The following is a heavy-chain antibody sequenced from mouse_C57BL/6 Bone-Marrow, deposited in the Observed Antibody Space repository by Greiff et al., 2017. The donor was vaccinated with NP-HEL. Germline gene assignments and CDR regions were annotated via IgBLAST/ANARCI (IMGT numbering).Heavy chain of an antibody. CDR1: GFTFSDYY. CDR2: ISNGGGST. CDR3: ARLGRDWYFDV. Sequence: EVQRVESGGGLVQPGGSLKLSCAASGFTFSDYYMYWVRQTPEKRLEWVAYISNGGGSTYYPDTVKGRFTISRDNAKNTLYLQMSRLKSEDTAMYYCARLGRDWYFDVWGTGTTVTVSS. V-gene: IGHV5-12*01. D-gene: IGHD4-1*01. J-gene: IGHJ1*03.